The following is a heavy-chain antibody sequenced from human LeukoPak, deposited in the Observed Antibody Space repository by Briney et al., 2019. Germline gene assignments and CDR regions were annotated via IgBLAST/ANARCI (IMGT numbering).Heavy chain of an antibody. CDR3: ARRREFCSSTSCYPFDY. CDR2: IYSGGST. V-gene: IGHV3-66*04. CDR1: GFTVSINY. D-gene: IGHD2-2*01. Sequence: GGSLRLSCAASGFTVSINYMSWVRQAPGKGLEWVSVIYSGGSTYYADSVKGRFTISRDNSKNTLYLQMNSLRAEDTAVYYCARRREFCSSTSCYPFDYWGQGTLVTVSS. J-gene: IGHJ4*02.